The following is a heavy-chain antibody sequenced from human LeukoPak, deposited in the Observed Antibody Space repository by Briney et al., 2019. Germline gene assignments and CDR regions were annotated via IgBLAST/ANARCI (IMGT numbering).Heavy chain of an antibody. CDR3: ARGDCSSTSCYYYYGMDV. CDR1: GYTFTGYY. V-gene: IGHV1-2*02. Sequence: ASVKVSCKASGYTFTGYYMHWVRQAPGQGLEGMGWINPNSGGTNYAQKFQGRVTMTRDTSISTAYMELSRLRSDDTAVYYCARGDCSSTSCYYYYGMDVWGQGTTVTVSS. J-gene: IGHJ6*02. D-gene: IGHD2-2*01. CDR2: INPNSGGT.